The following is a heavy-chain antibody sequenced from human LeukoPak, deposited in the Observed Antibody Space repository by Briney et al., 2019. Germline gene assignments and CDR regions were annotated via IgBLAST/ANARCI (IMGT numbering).Heavy chain of an antibody. D-gene: IGHD1-14*01. CDR2: IRSDGSIE. J-gene: IGHJ4*02. Sequence: GGSLRLSCAASGFSFSSYGMHWVRQAPGKGLEWVTFIRSDGSIEYYADSVKGRFTISRDNAKNTLYLQMNSLRAEDAALYYCAKDQPEAYFDYWGQGTLVTVSS. CDR1: GFSFSSYG. V-gene: IGHV3-30*02. CDR3: AKDQPEAYFDY.